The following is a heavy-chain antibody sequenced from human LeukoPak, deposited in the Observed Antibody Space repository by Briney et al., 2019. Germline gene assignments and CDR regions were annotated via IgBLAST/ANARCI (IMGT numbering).Heavy chain of an antibody. V-gene: IGHV1-3*01. J-gene: IGHJ5*02. CDR3: ARRYGDYPNWFDP. Sequence: GASVKVSCKASGYTFTSYAMPWVRQAPGQRLEWMGWINAGNGNTKYSQKFQGRVTITRDTSTSTAYMELSSLRSEDTAVYYCARRYGDYPNWFDPWGQGTLVTVSS. CDR2: INAGNGNT. CDR1: GYTFTSYA. D-gene: IGHD4-17*01.